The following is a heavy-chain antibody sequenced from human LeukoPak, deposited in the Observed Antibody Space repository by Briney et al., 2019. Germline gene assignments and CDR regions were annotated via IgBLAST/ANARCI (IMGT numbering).Heavy chain of an antibody. CDR2: IYYSGST. CDR1: GGSISSHY. D-gene: IGHD2-2*02. V-gene: IGHV4-59*11. J-gene: IGHJ5*02. CDR3: ARGVGYCSSTSCYSWFDP. Sequence: PSETLSLTCTVSGGSISSHYWSWIRQPPGKGLEWIGYIYYSGSTNYNPSLKSRVTISVDTSKNQFSLKLSSVTAADTAVYYCARGVGYCSSTSCYSWFDPWGQGTLVTVSS.